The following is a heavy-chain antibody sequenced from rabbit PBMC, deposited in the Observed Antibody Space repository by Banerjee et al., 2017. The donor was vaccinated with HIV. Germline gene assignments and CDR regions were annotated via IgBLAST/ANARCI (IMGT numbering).Heavy chain of an antibody. CDR1: GIDLGIYYC. D-gene: IGHD6-1*01. V-gene: IGHV1S43*01. J-gene: IGHJ4*01. CDR3: ARSFAGYAGYGYATAFNL. CDR2: IFSSGGST. Sequence: QQQLEESGGGLVKPGGTLTLTCKASGIDLGIYYCMCWVRQAPGKGLELIACIFSSGGSTWYASWVNGRFTISRSTSLNTVDLKMTSLTAADTATYFCARSFAGYAGYGYATAFNLWGPGTLVTVS.